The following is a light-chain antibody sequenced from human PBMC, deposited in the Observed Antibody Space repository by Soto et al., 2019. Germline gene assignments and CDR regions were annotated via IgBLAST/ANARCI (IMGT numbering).Light chain of an antibody. Sequence: DCHLIQPPSSFSAAVGDRVTITGLASQTITTYLSWFQKKPGKDPKMLVYGASSLQSGVPSRFSGSGSGTEFNLTISILQTDDFATYYCQQYNSYPITFGQGTRVEI. CDR1: QTITTY. J-gene: IGKJ5*01. CDR2: GAS. CDR3: QQYNSYPIT. V-gene: IGKV1-16*01.